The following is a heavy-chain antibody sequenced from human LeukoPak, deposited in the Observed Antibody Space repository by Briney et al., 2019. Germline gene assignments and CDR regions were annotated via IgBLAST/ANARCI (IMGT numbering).Heavy chain of an antibody. CDR3: AELGITMIGGV. CDR1: GFTFSSCE. D-gene: IGHD3-10*02. V-gene: IGHV3-48*03. J-gene: IGHJ6*04. CDR2: ISSSGSTI. Sequence: GGSLRLSCAASGFTFSSCEMNWVRQAPGRGLEWVSYISSSGSTIYYADSVKGRFTISRDNAKNSLYLQMNSLRAEDTAVYYCAELGITMIGGVWGKGTTVTISS.